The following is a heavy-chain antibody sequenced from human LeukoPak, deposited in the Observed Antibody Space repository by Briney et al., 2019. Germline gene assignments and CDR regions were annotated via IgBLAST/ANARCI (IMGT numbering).Heavy chain of an antibody. Sequence: SGPTLVNPTQTLTLTCTFSGFSLSTSGVGVGWIRQPPGKALEWLALIYWDEDKRYSPSLKSRLTITKDTSKNQVVLTMTNMDPVDTATYYCAHWYYYGSGSPQGFDFWGQGTLVTVSS. CDR1: GFSLSTSGVG. D-gene: IGHD3-10*01. CDR2: IYWDEDK. CDR3: AHWYYYGSGSPQGFDF. J-gene: IGHJ4*02. V-gene: IGHV2-5*02.